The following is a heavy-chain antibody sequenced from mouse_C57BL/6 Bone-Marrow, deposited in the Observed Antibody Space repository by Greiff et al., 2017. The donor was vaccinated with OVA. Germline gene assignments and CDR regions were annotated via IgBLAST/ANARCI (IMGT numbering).Heavy chain of an antibody. CDR1: GFTFSSYG. J-gene: IGHJ3*01. CDR3: ARHGKGLAY. V-gene: IGHV5-6*01. CDR2: ISSGGSYT. Sequence: EVQGVESGGDLVKPGGSLKLSCAASGFTFSSYGMSWVRQTPDKRLEWVATISSGGSYTYYPDSVKGRFTISRDNAKNTLYLQMSSLKYEDTAMYYCARHGKGLAYWGQGTLVTVSA. D-gene: IGHD2-1*01.